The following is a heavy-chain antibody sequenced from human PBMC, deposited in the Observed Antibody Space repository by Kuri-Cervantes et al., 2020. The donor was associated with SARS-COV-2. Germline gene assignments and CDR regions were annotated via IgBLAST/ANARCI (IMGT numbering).Heavy chain of an antibody. D-gene: IGHD2-2*01. CDR3: ARYGFKVVVPAANNAFDI. CDR1: GGTFSSYA. Sequence: SVKVSCKASGGTFSSYAISWVRQAPGQGLEWMGGIIPIFGTANYAQKFQGRVTITADKSTSTAYMELSSLRSEDTAVYYCARYGFKVVVPAANNAFDIWGQGTMVTVSS. V-gene: IGHV1-69*06. J-gene: IGHJ3*02. CDR2: IIPIFGTA.